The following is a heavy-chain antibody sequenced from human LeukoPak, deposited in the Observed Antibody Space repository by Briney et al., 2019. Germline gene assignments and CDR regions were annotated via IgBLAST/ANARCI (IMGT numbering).Heavy chain of an antibody. Sequence: PSETLSLTCAVYGGSFSGYYWSWIRQPPGKGLEWIGEINHSGSTNYNPSLKSRVTISVDTSKNQFSLKLSSVTAADTAVYYCARLRLGIAAAGTIDYWGQGTLVTVSS. CDR2: INHSGST. CDR1: GGSFSGYY. CDR3: ARLRLGIAAAGTIDY. D-gene: IGHD6-13*01. J-gene: IGHJ4*02. V-gene: IGHV4-34*01.